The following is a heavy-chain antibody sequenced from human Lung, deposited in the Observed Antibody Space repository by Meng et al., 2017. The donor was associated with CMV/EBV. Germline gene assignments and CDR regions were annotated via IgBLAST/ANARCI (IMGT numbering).Heavy chain of an antibody. V-gene: IGHV1-18*01. D-gene: IGHD6-6*01. CDR1: GYTFTSYG. CDR3: ARDHQYSSSFEFDP. Sequence: ASGYTFTSYGISWVRQAPGQGLEWMGWISAYNGNTNYAQKLQGRVTMTTDTSTSTAYMELGSLRSDDTAVYYCARDHQYSSSFEFDPWGQGTLVTVSS. CDR2: ISAYNGNT. J-gene: IGHJ5*02.